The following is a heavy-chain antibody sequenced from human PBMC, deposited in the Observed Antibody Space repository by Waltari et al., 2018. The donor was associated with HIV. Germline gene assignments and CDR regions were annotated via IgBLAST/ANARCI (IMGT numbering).Heavy chain of an antibody. D-gene: IGHD2-15*01. Sequence: QVQLVQSGAEVKKPGSSVKVSCKASGGTFSSNAIRWVRQDPGQGLEWMGRIIPILGIANYAQKFQGRVTITADKSTSTAYMELSSLRSEDTAVYYCARDNVVVVAASHYYYYGMDVWGQGTTVTVSS. CDR2: IIPILGIA. CDR1: GGTFSSNA. J-gene: IGHJ6*02. CDR3: ARDNVVVVAASHYYYYGMDV. V-gene: IGHV1-69*04.